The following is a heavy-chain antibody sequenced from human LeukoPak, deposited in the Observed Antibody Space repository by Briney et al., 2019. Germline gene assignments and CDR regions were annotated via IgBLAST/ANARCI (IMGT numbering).Heavy chain of an antibody. D-gene: IGHD3-22*01. CDR2: ISTYNGNT. J-gene: IGHJ4*02. Sequence: ASVKVSCKASGYTFTSHGISWVRQAPGQGLEWMGWISTYNGNTNYAQKLQGRVSMTTDTSTSTAYMELSSLRSEDTAVYYCATKGNYDSSGYAAPFDYWGQGTLVTVSS. CDR1: GYTFTSHG. V-gene: IGHV1-18*01. CDR3: ATKGNYDSSGYAAPFDY.